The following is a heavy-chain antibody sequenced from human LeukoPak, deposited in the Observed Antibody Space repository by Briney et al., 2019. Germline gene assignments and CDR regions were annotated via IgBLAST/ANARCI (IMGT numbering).Heavy chain of an antibody. CDR2: TYYRSKRYY. V-gene: IGHV6-1*01. CDR3: AGGFALDF. Sequence: SQTLSLTCDISGDTVSSNSAAWNWIRQSPSRGLEWLGRTYYRSKRYYDYAVSVKSRITISPDTSKNQFSLQLNSVTADDTAVYYCAGGFALDFWGQGTMVTVSS. CDR1: GDTVSSNSAA. J-gene: IGHJ3*01.